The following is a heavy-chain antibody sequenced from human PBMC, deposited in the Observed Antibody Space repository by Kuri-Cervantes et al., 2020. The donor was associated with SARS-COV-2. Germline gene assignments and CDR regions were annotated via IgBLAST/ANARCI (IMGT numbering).Heavy chain of an antibody. CDR2: ISYDGSNK. J-gene: IGHJ3*02. D-gene: IGHD4-11*01. V-gene: IGHV3-30-3*02. CDR3: AKPFHDYSDYGGAFDM. Sequence: WIRQPPGKGLEWVAVISYDGSNKYYADSVKGRFTISRDNSKSTVYLQMNSLRPEDTALYYCAKPFHDYSDYGGAFDMWGPGTVVTVSS.